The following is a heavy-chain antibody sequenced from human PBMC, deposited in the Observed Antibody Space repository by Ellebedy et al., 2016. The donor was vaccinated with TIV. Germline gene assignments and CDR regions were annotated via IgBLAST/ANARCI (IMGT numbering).Heavy chain of an antibody. CDR3: AHKLFPGGTGAFDI. V-gene: IGHV2-5*01. J-gene: IGHJ3*02. Sequence: SGPTLVKPTQTLSLICSFSGLSLSTSQVAVGWIRPPLGNVLEWLTLIYSTDVKHYSPSLKSRLTITTDTSKTQMVLIMTNMDPVDTSTYYCAHKLFPGGTGAFDIWGQGTMVTVSS. D-gene: IGHD3-16*01. CDR2: IYSTDVK. CDR1: GLSLSTSQVA.